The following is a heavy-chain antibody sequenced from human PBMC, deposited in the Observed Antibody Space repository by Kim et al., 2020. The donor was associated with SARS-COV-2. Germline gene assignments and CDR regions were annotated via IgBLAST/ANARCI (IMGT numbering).Heavy chain of an antibody. J-gene: IGHJ4*02. CDR1: GYTFTSYV. Sequence: ASVKVSCKASGYTFTSYVMHWVRQAPGQRLEWMGWINAGTGNTKYSQKFQGRVTITRDTSASTAYMELSSLRSEDTAVYYCAVGGPRGRNYFDYWAQGTL. D-gene: IGHD3-10*01. CDR2: INAGTGNT. CDR3: AVGGPRGRNYFDY. V-gene: IGHV1-3*01.